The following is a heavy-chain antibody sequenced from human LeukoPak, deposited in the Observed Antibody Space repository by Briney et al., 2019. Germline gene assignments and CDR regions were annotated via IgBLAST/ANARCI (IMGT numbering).Heavy chain of an antibody. CDR2: INAGNGNT. CDR3: ARCPRIAVAGDYFDY. D-gene: IGHD6-19*01. V-gene: IGHV1-3*01. J-gene: IGHJ4*02. Sequence: ASVKVSCKASGYTFTSYAMHWVRQAPGQRLEWMGWINAGNGNTKYSQKFQGRVTITRDTSASTAYMELSSLRSEDTAVYYCARCPRIAVAGDYFDYWGQGTLVTVSS. CDR1: GYTFTSYA.